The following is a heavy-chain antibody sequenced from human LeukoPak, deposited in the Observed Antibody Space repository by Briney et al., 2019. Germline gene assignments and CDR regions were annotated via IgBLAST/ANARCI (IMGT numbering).Heavy chain of an antibody. CDR3: AKAKPQYYYDSSGYYFDY. D-gene: IGHD3-22*01. V-gene: IGHV3-23*01. CDR2: ISGSGGST. J-gene: IGHJ4*02. CDR1: GFAFSNYA. Sequence: GGSLTLSCAASGFAFSNYAMSWVRQAPGKGLEWVSAISGSGGSTYYADSVKGRFTISRDNSKNTLYLQMNSLRAEDTAVYYCAKAKPQYYYDSSGYYFDYWGQGTLVTVSS.